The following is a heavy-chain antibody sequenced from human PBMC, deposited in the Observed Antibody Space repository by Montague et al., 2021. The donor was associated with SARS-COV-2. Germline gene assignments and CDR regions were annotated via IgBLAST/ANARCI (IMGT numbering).Heavy chain of an antibody. CDR3: ARDNYDYVWGSYRYIY. Sequence: SLRLSCAASGFTLSRYAMHWVRQAPGKGLEWVAVISYDVSNKYYSDSVXVRFTISRDNSKNTLYLQMNSLRAEDTAVYYCARDNYDYVWGSYRYIYWGQGTLVTVSS. CDR1: GFTLSRYA. V-gene: IGHV3-30*04. D-gene: IGHD3-16*02. J-gene: IGHJ4*02. CDR2: ISYDVSNK.